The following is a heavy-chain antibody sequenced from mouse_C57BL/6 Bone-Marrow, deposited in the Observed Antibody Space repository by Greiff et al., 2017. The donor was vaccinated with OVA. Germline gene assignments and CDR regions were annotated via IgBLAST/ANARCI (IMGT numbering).Heavy chain of an antibody. CDR2: INPYNGDT. J-gene: IGHJ2*01. V-gene: IGHV1-20*01. Sequence: EVKLLESGPELVKPGDSVKISCKASGYSFTGYFMNWVLQSHGQSLEWIGSINPYNGDTFYNQKFKGKATLTVDKSSSTAYMQLRSLTSEDSAVYYCARYGMYDGYPYCFDYWGQGTTLTVSS. CDR1: GYSFTGYF. CDR3: ARYGMYDGYPYCFDY. D-gene: IGHD2-3*01.